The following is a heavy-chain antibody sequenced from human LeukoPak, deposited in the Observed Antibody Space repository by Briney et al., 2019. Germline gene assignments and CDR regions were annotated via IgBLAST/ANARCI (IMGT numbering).Heavy chain of an antibody. CDR2: ISGSGGST. CDR3: AKDPTAHYDILTGYKIDWYFDL. J-gene: IGHJ2*01. D-gene: IGHD3-9*01. CDR1: GFTFSSYA. Sequence: GGSLRLSCAASGFTFSSYAMSWVRQAPGKGLEWVSAISGSGGSTYYADSVKGRFTISRDNSKNTLYLQMNSLRAEDTAVYYCAKDPTAHYDILTGYKIDWYFDLWGRGTLVTVSS. V-gene: IGHV3-23*01.